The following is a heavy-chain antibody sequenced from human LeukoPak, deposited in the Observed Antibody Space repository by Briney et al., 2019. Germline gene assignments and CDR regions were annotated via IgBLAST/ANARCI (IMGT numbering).Heavy chain of an antibody. J-gene: IGHJ6*02. CDR3: ARGGIQTYYYGSGSYYKSQTYYYYGMDV. Sequence: APVKVSCKASGYTFTSYGISWVRQAPGQGLEWMGWISAYNGNTNYAQKLQGRVTMTTDTSTSTAYMELRSLRSDDTAVYYCARGGIQTYYYGSGSYYKSQTYYYYGMDVWGQGTTVTVSS. D-gene: IGHD3-10*01. CDR1: GYTFTSYG. CDR2: ISAYNGNT. V-gene: IGHV1-18*01.